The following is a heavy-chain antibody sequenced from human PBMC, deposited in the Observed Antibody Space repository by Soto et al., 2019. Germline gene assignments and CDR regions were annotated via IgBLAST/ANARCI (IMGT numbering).Heavy chain of an antibody. CDR3: ERMLADAFHL. CDR2: VYYSGTT. V-gene: IGHV4-61*03. Sequence: SETLSLTFDVSDDSVNRIGYYWTWLRQQTGKGLMWNGCVYYSGTTYYPPSHKSRLGTSLDTSNNDFSLKMTSMTAADTAVYYCERMLADAFHLWGQGTLVTVSS. D-gene: IGHD3-10*02. J-gene: IGHJ4*02. CDR1: DDSVNRIGYY.